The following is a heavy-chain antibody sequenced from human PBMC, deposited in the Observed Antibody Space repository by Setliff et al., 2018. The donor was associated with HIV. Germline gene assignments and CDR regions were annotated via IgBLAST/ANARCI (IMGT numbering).Heavy chain of an antibody. D-gene: IGHD5-12*01. V-gene: IGHV4-39*01. Sequence: SETLSLTCSVSGGSVSSTRNYWGWIRKPPGKGLEWIGSIYYSGSTYYNPSLKSRVTISVDTSKNQFSLKLSSVTAADTAVYYCARVQVGGYNFYFDYWGQGTLVTVSS. CDR3: ARVQVGGYNFYFDY. CDR1: GGSVSSTRNY. J-gene: IGHJ4*02. CDR2: IYYSGST.